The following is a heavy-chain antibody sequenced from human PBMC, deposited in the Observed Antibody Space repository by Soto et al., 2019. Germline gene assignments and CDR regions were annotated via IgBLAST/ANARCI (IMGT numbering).Heavy chain of an antibody. V-gene: IGHV4-59*13. CDR1: GGSISIYY. J-gene: IGHJ5*02. CDR2: IYYSGST. CDR3: AREGCSSTSCFNWFDP. Sequence: SETLSLTCTVSGGSISIYYWSWIRQPPGKGLEWIGYIYYSGSTNYNPSLKSRVTISVDTSKNQFSLKLSSVTAADTAVYYCAREGCSSTSCFNWFDPWGQGTLVTVSS. D-gene: IGHD2-2*01.